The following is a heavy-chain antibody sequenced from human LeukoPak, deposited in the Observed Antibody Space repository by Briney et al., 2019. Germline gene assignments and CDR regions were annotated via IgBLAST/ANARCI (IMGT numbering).Heavy chain of an antibody. D-gene: IGHD4-23*01. CDR1: GGSFSGYY. V-gene: IGHV4-34*01. Sequence: PSETLSLTCAVYGGSFSGYYWSWIRQPPGKGLEWIGEINHSGSTNYNPSPKSRVTISVDTSKNQFSLKLSSVTAADTAVYYCARGGYGGGTTFDYWGQGTLVTVSS. J-gene: IGHJ4*02. CDR2: INHSGST. CDR3: ARGGYGGGTTFDY.